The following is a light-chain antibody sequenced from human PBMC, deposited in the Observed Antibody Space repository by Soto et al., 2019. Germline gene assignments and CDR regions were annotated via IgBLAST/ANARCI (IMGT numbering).Light chain of an antibody. V-gene: IGLV2-14*03. CDR1: SSDIGAYNS. CDR2: DVS. CDR3: ASYTTARIRV. Sequence: QSALTQPASVSASPGQSITISCTGTSSDIGAYNSVSWYQQLPGKAPQLMIYDVSFRPSGISIRFSGSKSGNTASLTISGLRPDDDADYYCASYTTARIRVFGGGTKLTVL. J-gene: IGLJ2*01.